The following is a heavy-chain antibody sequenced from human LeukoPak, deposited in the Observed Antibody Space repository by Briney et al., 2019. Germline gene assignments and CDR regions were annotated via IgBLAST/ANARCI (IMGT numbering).Heavy chain of an antibody. CDR2: IYSGGST. CDR3: ARRAGAYSHPFDY. J-gene: IGHJ4*02. Sequence: GGSLRLSCAASGFTVNNNYMSWVRQAPGKGLEWVSGIYSGGSTYYADSVKGRFTISRDNSKNTLYLQMNSLRVEDTAVYYCARRAGAYSHPFDYWGQGTLVTVSS. V-gene: IGHV3-53*01. D-gene: IGHD4/OR15-4a*01. CDR1: GFTVNNNY.